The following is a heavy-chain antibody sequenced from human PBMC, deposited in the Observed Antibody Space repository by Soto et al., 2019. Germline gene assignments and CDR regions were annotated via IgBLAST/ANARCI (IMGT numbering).Heavy chain of an antibody. D-gene: IGHD6-25*01. V-gene: IGHV4-31*03. Sequence: QVQLQESGPGLVKPSQTLSLTCTVSGGSISSGGYYWSWIRQHTGKGLEWIGYIYYSGSTYYNPSLKCRVTISVATSKNQLSLKLCSVPAAGTAVYSYARSFGVGAAGTFDYWGQGTLVNVSS. CDR1: GGSISSGGYY. CDR3: ARSFGVGAAGTFDY. CDR2: IYYSGST. J-gene: IGHJ4*02.